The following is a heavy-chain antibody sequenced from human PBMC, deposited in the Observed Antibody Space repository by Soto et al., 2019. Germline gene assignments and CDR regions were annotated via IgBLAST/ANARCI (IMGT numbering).Heavy chain of an antibody. D-gene: IGHD2-2*01. J-gene: IGHJ5*02. CDR3: AREGIDSAARYNWFDP. CDR2: ISGSGGST. CDR1: GFTFSSYA. Sequence: EVQLLESGGGLVQPGGSLRLSCAASGFTFSSYAMSWVRQAPGKGLEWVSAISGSGGSTYYADSVKGRFTISRDNSKNTLYLQMNSLRAEDTAVYYCAREGIDSAARYNWFDPWGQGTLVTVSS. V-gene: IGHV3-23*01.